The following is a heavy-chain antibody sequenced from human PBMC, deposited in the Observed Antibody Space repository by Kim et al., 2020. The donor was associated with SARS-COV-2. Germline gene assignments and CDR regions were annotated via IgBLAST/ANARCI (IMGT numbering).Heavy chain of an antibody. D-gene: IGHD4-17*01. V-gene: IGHV3-30-3*01. CDR2: ISYDGSNK. Sequence: GGSLRLSCAASGFTFSSYAMHWVRQAPGKGLEWVAVISYDGSNKYYADSVKGRFTISRDNSKNTLYLQMNSLRAEDTAVYYCARDWEDYGGPDGTFDYWGQGTLVTVSS. CDR3: ARDWEDYGGPDGTFDY. CDR1: GFTFSSYA. J-gene: IGHJ4*02.